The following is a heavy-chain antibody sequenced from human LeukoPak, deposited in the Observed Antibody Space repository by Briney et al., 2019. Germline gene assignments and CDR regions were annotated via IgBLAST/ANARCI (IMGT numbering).Heavy chain of an antibody. J-gene: IGHJ4*02. CDR2: ISGSGGST. Sequence: GGSLRLSCAASGNYWMHWVRQAPGKGLEWVSAISGSGGSTYYADSVKGRFTISRDNSKNTLYLQMNSLRAEDTAVYYCAKSPGWGQGTLVTVSS. CDR3: AKSPG. V-gene: IGHV3-23*01. CDR1: GNYW.